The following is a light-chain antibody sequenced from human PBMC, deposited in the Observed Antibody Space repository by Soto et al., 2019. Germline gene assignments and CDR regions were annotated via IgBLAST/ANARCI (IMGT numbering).Light chain of an antibody. CDR1: QSISSW. Sequence: DIQMTQSPSTLSASVGDRVTITCRASQSISSWLAWYQQKPGKATKLLIYKASSLESGVPSRFSGSGAGTEFTLNISSLQPDDCATYYCQQYNSLWTFGQGTKVEIK. CDR3: QQYNSLWT. V-gene: IGKV1-5*03. CDR2: KAS. J-gene: IGKJ1*01.